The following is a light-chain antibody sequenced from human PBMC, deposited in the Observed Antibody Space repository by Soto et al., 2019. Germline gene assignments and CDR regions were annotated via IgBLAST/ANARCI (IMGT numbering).Light chain of an antibody. J-gene: IGKJ2*01. CDR1: QDIGND. CDR2: DAF. CDR3: QQYDEVPYT. V-gene: IGKV1-33*01. Sequence: DIQMTQSPTSLSASVGERVTLTCQASQDIGNDLNWYQQKPGEPPKLLIYDAFNLETGVPARFRGSGSGTDFSFTISNLQPEDFATYYWQQYDEVPYTFGQGTKLEIK.